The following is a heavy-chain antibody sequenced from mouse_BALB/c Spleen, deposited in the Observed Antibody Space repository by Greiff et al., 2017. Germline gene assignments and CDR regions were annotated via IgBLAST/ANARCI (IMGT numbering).Heavy chain of an antibody. CDR2: ISSGSSTI. Sequence: DVQLVESGGGLVQPGGSLKLSCAASGFTFSSFGMHWVRQTPEKGLEWVAYISSGSSTIYYASMVKGRITIAKDNTNNTLFLQRTSLRSEATALYYCARYGLRRGCDYWGQGTTVTVSA. J-gene: IGHJ2*01. CDR3: ARYGLRRGCDY. CDR1: GFTFSSFG. V-gene: IGHV5-17*02. D-gene: IGHD1-2*01.